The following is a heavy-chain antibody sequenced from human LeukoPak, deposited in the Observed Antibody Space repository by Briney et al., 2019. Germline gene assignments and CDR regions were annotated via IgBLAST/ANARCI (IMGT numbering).Heavy chain of an antibody. Sequence: SETLSLTCTVSSVSISSHDWSWIRQSPGKGLEWIGYSHYSGDTSYNPSLKSRVTISLDTSKNQFSLRLSSVTAADTAVYFCAKGEYSRTSYHHYYMDVWGKGTTVTVSS. CDR3: AKGEYSRTSYHHYYMDV. CDR2: SHYSGDT. D-gene: IGHD6-6*01. CDR1: SVSISSHD. J-gene: IGHJ6*03. V-gene: IGHV4-59*11.